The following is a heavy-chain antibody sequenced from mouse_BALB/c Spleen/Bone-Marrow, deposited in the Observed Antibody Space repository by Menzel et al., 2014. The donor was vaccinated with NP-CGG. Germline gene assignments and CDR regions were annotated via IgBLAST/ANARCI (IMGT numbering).Heavy chain of an antibody. CDR1: GFDFSRYW. D-gene: IGHD1-2*01. V-gene: IGHV4-1*02. CDR3: TILTYYGLTDY. J-gene: IGHJ2*01. CDR2: INPESSTI. Sequence: QLQESGGGLVQPGGSLKLSCTASGFDFSRYWMSWVRQAPGKGLQWIGEINPESSTINYTPSLKDKFIISRDNAKNTLYLQMSKVRSEDTALYYCTILTYYGLTDYWGQGTTLTVSS.